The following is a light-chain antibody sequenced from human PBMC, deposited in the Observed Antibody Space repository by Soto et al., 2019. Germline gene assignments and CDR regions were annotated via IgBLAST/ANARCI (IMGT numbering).Light chain of an antibody. V-gene: IGKV1-27*01. J-gene: IGKJ3*01. Sequence: DIQMTQSPSSLSASVGDRVTITCRASQGISNYLAWYQQKPGTVPKLLIYAASTLQSGVPSRFSGSGSGTDVTLTISSLQHEDVATYYCQKYNSAQFTFGPGTKVDIK. CDR2: AAS. CDR3: QKYNSAQFT. CDR1: QGISNY.